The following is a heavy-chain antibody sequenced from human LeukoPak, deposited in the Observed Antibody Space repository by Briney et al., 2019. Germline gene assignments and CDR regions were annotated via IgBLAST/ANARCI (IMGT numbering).Heavy chain of an antibody. J-gene: IGHJ6*03. V-gene: IGHV1-3*03. CDR1: GYTFTSYA. D-gene: IGHD6-13*01. Sequence: GASVKVSCKASGYTFTSYAMHWVRQAPGQRLEWMGWINAGNGNTKYSQEFQGRVTITRDTSASTAYLELSSLRSEDMAVYYCARDGALVRGAHGQDYYYYYYMDVWGKGTTVTVSS. CDR2: INAGNGNT. CDR3: ARDGALVRGAHGQDYYYYYYMDV.